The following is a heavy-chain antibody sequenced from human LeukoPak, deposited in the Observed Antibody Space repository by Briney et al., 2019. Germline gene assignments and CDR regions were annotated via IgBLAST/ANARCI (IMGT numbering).Heavy chain of an antibody. CDR1: GGSISSHY. CDR3: ARALPGYCSSTSCYYYYYMDV. J-gene: IGHJ6*03. D-gene: IGHD2-2*01. Sequence: SETLSLTCTASGGSISSHYWSWIRQPPGKGLEWIGYIYYSGSTNYNPSLKSRVTISVGTSKNQFSLKLSSVTAADTAVYYCARALPGYCSSTSCYYYYYMDVWGKGTTVTVSS. V-gene: IGHV4-59*11. CDR2: IYYSGST.